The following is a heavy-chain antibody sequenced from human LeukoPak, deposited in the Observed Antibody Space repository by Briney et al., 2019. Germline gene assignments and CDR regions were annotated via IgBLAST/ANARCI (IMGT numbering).Heavy chain of an antibody. CDR3: AREQYCSGGSCYWFDP. Sequence: SETLSLTCTVSGGSISSYYWSWIRQPPGKGLEWIGYIYYSGSTNYNPSLKSRVTISVDTSKNQFSLKLSSVTAADTAVYYCAREQYCSGGSCYWFDPWGQGTLVTVSS. V-gene: IGHV4-59*01. CDR1: GGSISSYY. D-gene: IGHD2-15*01. J-gene: IGHJ5*02. CDR2: IYYSGST.